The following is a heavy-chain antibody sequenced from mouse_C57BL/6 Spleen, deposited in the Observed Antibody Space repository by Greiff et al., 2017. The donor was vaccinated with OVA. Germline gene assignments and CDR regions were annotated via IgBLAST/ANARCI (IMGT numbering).Heavy chain of an antibody. V-gene: IGHV5-16*01. J-gene: IGHJ2*01. D-gene: IGHD3-1*01. CDR2: INYDGSST. Sequence: EVQVVESEGGLVQPGSSMKLSCTASGFTFSDYYMAWVRQVPEKGLEWVANINYDGSSTYYLDSLKSRFIISRDNAKNILYLQMSSLKSEDTATYYCARDRGYHFDYWGQGTTLTVSS. CDR1: GFTFSDYY. CDR3: ARDRGYHFDY.